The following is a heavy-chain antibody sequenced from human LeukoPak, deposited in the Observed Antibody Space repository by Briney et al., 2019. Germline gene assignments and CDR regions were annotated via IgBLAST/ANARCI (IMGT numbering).Heavy chain of an antibody. CDR1: GFTVSSYW. V-gene: IGHV3-21*01. J-gene: IGHJ6*03. Sequence: GGSLRLSCAASGFTVSSYWMHWVRQAPGKGLVWVSSISSSSSYIYYADSVKGRFTISRDNAKNSLYLQMNSLRAEDTAVYYCARDLGGDYETGMDVWGKGTTVTVSS. CDR3: ARDLGGDYETGMDV. D-gene: IGHD4-17*01. CDR2: ISSSSSYI.